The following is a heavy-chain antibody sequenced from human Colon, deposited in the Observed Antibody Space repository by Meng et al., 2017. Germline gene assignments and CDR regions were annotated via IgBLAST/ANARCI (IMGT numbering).Heavy chain of an antibody. CDR1: GGSISSGRYY. CDR2: SYTSGST. CDR3: ARSSTDGVTTVNYYYYGMDV. D-gene: IGHD4-17*01. V-gene: IGHV4-61*02. J-gene: IGHJ6*02. Sequence: LRLSCTVSGGSISSGRYYWSWIRQPAGKGLEWIGRSYTSGSTNYNPSLKSRVTISLDASKNQFSLKLSSVTAADTAVYYCARSSTDGVTTVNYYYYGMDVWGQGTTVTVSS.